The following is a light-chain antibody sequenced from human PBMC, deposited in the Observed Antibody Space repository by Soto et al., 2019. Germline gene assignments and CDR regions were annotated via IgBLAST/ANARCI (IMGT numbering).Light chain of an antibody. CDR3: SSYAGSNNFGV. Sequence: QSALTQPPSASVSPGQSVAISCTGTSSDVGGSNYVSWYQQHPGKAPKLMIYEVSKRPSGVPDRFSGSKSGNTASLTVSGLQAEDEADYYCSSYAGSNNFGVFGGGTKLTVL. CDR1: SSDVGGSNY. J-gene: IGLJ2*01. CDR2: EVS. V-gene: IGLV2-8*01.